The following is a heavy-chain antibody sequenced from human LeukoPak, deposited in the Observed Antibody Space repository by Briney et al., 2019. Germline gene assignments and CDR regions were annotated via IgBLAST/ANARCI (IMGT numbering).Heavy chain of an antibody. D-gene: IGHD2-2*01. V-gene: IGHV3-9*01. CDR1: GFTFDDYA. Sequence: GGSLRLSCAASGFTFDDYAMHWVRQAPGKGLEWVSGISWNSGNIGYADSVKGRFTISRDNAKNSMYLQMNSLRAEDTALYYCAKDIKYQLLGGWFDPWGQGTLVTVSS. J-gene: IGHJ5*02. CDR2: ISWNSGNI. CDR3: AKDIKYQLLGGWFDP.